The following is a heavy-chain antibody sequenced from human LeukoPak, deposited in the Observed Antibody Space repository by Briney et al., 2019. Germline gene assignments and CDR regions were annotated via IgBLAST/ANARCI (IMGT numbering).Heavy chain of an antibody. CDR1: GNTFTSYY. Sequence: ASVKVSCKASGNTFTSYYFHWVRQAPGQGLEWMGIINPSGGTTSYAQKFQGRVTMTRDTSTSTVYMEVSSLRSEDTAVYYCARDPGSYRAFDNWGQGTMVTVSS. J-gene: IGHJ3*02. D-gene: IGHD1-26*01. CDR2: INPSGGTT. V-gene: IGHV1-46*01. CDR3: ARDPGSYRAFDN.